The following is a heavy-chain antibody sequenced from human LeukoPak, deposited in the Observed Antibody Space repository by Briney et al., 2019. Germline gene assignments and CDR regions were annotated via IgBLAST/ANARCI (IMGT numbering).Heavy chain of an antibody. Sequence: VSGPTLVNPTQTLTLTCTFSGFSLSTSGVGVGWIRQPPGKALEWLALIYWNDDKRYSPSLKSRLTITKDTSKNQVVLTMTNMDPVDTATYYCAHSETYYYDSSGSYYFDYWGQGTLVTVSS. CDR1: GFSLSTSGVG. CDR2: IYWNDDK. V-gene: IGHV2-5*01. J-gene: IGHJ4*02. CDR3: AHSETYYYDSSGSYYFDY. D-gene: IGHD3-22*01.